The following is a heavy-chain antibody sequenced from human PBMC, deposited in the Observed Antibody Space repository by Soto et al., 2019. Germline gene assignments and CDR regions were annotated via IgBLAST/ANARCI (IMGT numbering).Heavy chain of an antibody. CDR2: IWYDGSNK. J-gene: IGHJ4*02. CDR3: ATHRGGYKDFEY. Sequence: QVQLVESGGGVVQPGRSLRLSCAVSGLTFSDYGMLWVRQAPGKGLECVAVIWYDGSNKNYADSVKGRFTISRDNSKNTLHLQMNSLRAEDTAVYYCATHRGGYKDFEYWGQGTLVSVSS. D-gene: IGHD5-12*01. CDR1: GLTFSDYG. V-gene: IGHV3-33*01.